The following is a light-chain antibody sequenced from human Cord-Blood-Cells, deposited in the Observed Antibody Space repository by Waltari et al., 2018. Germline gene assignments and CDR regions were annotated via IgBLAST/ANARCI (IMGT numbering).Light chain of an antibody. V-gene: IGKV1-33*01. CDR2: DAY. J-gene: IGKJ2*03. Sequence: DIQMTQSPSSLSASVGDRVTITCQASQDISNYLNWYKQKPGKAPKLLMYDAYNLETGGPSRFSGSGSGTDFTFTISSLQPEDIATYYCQQYDNLRYSFGQGTKLEIK. CDR3: QQYDNLRYS. CDR1: QDISNY.